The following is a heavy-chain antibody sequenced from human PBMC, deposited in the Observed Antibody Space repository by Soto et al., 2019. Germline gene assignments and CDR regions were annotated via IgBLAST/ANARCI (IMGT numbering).Heavy chain of an antibody. D-gene: IGHD1-20*01. CDR3: TRGPYNWNDVDY. CDR1: GFTFGDYA. J-gene: IGHJ4*02. Sequence: PGGSLRLSCTASGFTFGDYAMSWVRQAPGKGLEWVGFIRSKAYGGTTEYAASVKGRFTISRDDSKSIAYLQMNSLKTEDTAVYYCTRGPYNWNDVDYWGQGTLGTVSS. V-gene: IGHV3-49*04. CDR2: IRSKAYGGTT.